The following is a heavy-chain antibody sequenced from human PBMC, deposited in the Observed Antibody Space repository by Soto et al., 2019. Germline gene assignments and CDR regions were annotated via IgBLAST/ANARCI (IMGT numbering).Heavy chain of an antibody. CDR3: AKDIVAVPAAIIDAFDI. V-gene: IGHV3-23*01. D-gene: IGHD2-2*02. CDR1: GFTFSSYA. CDR2: ISGSGGST. J-gene: IGHJ3*02. Sequence: WSLRLSCAASGFTFSSYAMSWVRQAPGKGLEWVSAISGSGGSTYYADSVKGRFTISRDNSKNTLYLQMNSLRAEDTAVYYCAKDIVAVPAAIIDAFDIWGQGTMVTVSS.